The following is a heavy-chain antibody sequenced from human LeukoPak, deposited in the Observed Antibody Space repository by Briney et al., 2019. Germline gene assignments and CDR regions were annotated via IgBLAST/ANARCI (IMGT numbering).Heavy chain of an antibody. J-gene: IGHJ4*02. V-gene: IGHV3-7*01. CDR2: MKYDGSEK. D-gene: IGHD6-13*01. Sequence: GGSLRLSXAASGFTFSSYWMSWVRQAPGKRMEWVANMKYDGSEKYYVDSVKGRFTISRDNAKNSLYLQMNSLRAEDTAVYYCVRDIEAAGLFLDYWGQGTLVTVSS. CDR3: VRDIEAAGLFLDY. CDR1: GFTFSSYW.